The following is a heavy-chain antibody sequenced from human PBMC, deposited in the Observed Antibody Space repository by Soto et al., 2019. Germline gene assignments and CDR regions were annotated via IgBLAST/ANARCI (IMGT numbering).Heavy chain of an antibody. CDR3: AHISGYLYFYYKLDV. D-gene: IGHD5-18*01. CDR2: IYWDDDK. CDR1: GFSLSTSGVG. V-gene: IGHV2-5*02. J-gene: IGHJ6*02. Sequence: QITLKESGPTLVKPTQTLTLTCTFSGFSLSTSGVGVGWIRQPPGKALEWLALIYWDDDKRYSPSLKTRLTITKDTSKHQVVLTMTNMDPVDTGTYYCAHISGYLYFYYKLDVWGQGTTVTVSS.